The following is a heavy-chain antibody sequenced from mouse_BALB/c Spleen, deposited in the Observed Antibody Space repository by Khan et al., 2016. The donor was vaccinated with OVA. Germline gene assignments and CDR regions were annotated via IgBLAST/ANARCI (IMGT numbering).Heavy chain of an antibody. CDR2: IYPVSGGT. D-gene: IGHD1-3*01. J-gene: IGHJ3*01. CDR3: TKHAHDDSFAY. CDR1: GFSFTDYY. Sequence: VQLQQSGPELMKPGDTVKISCKASGFSFTDYYIHWVMQTPGKSLEWIGYIYPVSGGTSYTEKYKGMATFTVDKSSSTAYIHLSNLTSEDSAVYYCTKHAHDDSFAYWGQGTLVTVSA. V-gene: IGHV1-34*02.